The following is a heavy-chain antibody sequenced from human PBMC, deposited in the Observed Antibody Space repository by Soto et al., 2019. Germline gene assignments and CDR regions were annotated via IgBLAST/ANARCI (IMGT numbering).Heavy chain of an antibody. Sequence: EVQLVESGGGLVQPGGSLRLSCAASGFTFSGRSMHWVRQAPGKGQVWVSGIDNAGTDSTYADSVKGRFTSSRDNAKNTLYLQMNSLRVEDTAVYYCARGWFGPDVWGKGTRVTVSS. D-gene: IGHD3-10*01. CDR3: ARGWFGPDV. CDR1: GFTFSGRS. V-gene: IGHV3-74*01. J-gene: IGHJ6*04. CDR2: IDNAGTDS.